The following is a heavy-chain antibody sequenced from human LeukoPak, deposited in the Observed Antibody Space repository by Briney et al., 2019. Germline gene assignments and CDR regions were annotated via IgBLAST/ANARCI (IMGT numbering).Heavy chain of an antibody. CDR1: GNYW. CDR2: INSDGSWT. D-gene: IGHD2/OR15-2a*01. Sequence: GGSLRLSCAASGNYWMHWVRQAPGKGLVWVSHINSDGSWTSYADSVKGRFTISKDNAKNTVYLQMNNLRAEDTAVYYCVSFYETYWGRGTLVTASS. J-gene: IGHJ4*02. V-gene: IGHV3-74*01. CDR3: VSFYETY.